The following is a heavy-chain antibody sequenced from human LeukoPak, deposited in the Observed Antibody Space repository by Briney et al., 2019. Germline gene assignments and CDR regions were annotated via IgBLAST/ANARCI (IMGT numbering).Heavy chain of an antibody. Sequence: GGSLRLSCAASGFTFSSYSMNWVRQAPGKGLEWVSSISSSSSYIYYADSVKGRFTISRDNAKNSLYLQMNSLRAEDTAVYYCARGYYDSSGFDSWGQGTLVTVSS. CDR3: ARGYYDSSGFDS. CDR1: GFTFSSYS. V-gene: IGHV3-21*01. J-gene: IGHJ4*02. CDR2: ISSSSSYI. D-gene: IGHD3-22*01.